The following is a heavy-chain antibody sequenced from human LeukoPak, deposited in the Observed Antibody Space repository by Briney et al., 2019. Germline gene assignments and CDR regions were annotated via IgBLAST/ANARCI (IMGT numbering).Heavy chain of an antibody. CDR3: ARDGVAGTYYFDQ. V-gene: IGHV1-46*01. CDR2: ISPSGGST. Sequence: ASVKVSCKASGYTFTSCGISWVRRAPGQGLEWMGMISPSGGSTSYPQRFQGRVTMTRDTSTSTAYMGLSSLRSEDTAVYFCARDGVAGTYYFDQWGQGTLVTVSS. CDR1: GYTFTSCG. D-gene: IGHD6-19*01. J-gene: IGHJ4*02.